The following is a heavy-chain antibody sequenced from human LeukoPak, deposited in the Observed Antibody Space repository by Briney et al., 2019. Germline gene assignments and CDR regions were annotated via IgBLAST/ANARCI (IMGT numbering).Heavy chain of an antibody. CDR2: INPNSGGT. J-gene: IGHJ5*02. D-gene: IGHD6-19*01. CDR3: ASGSRIAVAGTGNWFDP. Sequence: ASVKVSCKASGYTFTGYYMHWVRQAPGQGLEWMGWINPNSGGTNYAQKFQGRVTMTRDTSISTAYMELSRLRSDDTAVYYCASGSRIAVAGTGNWFDPWGQGTLVTVSS. CDR1: GYTFTGYY. V-gene: IGHV1-2*02.